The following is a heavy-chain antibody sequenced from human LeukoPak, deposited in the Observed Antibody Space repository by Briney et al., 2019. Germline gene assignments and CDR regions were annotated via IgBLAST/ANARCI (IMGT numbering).Heavy chain of an antibody. CDR1: GGSFSGYY. Sequence: SETLSLTCAVYGGSFSGYYWSWIRQPPGKGLEWIGEINHSGSTNYNPSLKSRVTISVGTSKNQFSLKLSSVTAADTAVYYCARGDGYDNFDYWGQGTLVTVSS. J-gene: IGHJ4*02. CDR3: ARGDGYDNFDY. V-gene: IGHV4-34*01. D-gene: IGHD5-12*01. CDR2: INHSGST.